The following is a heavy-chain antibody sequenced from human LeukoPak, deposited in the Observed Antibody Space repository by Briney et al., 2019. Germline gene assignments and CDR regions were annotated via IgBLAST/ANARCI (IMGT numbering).Heavy chain of an antibody. D-gene: IGHD1-26*01. CDR3: ARDRGARYYFDY. CDR2: IYYSGST. V-gene: IGHV4-61*01. CDR1: GGSISSSSYY. J-gene: IGHJ4*02. Sequence: SETLSLTCTVSGGSISSSSYYWSWIRQPPGKGLEWIGYIYYSGSTNYNPSLKSRVTISVDTSKNQFSLKLSSVTAADTAVYYCARDRGARYYFDYWGQGTLVTVSS.